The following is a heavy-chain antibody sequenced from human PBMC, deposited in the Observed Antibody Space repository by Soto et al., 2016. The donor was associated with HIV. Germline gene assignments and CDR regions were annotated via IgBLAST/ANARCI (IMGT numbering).Heavy chain of an antibody. CDR3: VKWGYCRAGTCSKASPFDY. Sequence: EVQLLESGGGLVQPGGSLRLSCAASGFTFSSYAMNWVRQAPGKGLEWVSAISASGGSTYYADSVKGRFTMSRDNFKNTLYLQMNSLRAEDTAVYYCVKWGYCRAGTCSKASPFDYWGRGTLVTVSS. CDR1: GFTFSSYA. CDR2: ISASGGST. D-gene: IGHD2-15*01. V-gene: IGHV3-23*01. J-gene: IGHJ4*02.